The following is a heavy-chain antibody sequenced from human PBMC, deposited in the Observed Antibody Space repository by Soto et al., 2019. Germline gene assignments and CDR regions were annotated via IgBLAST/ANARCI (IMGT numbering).Heavy chain of an antibody. D-gene: IGHD6-13*01. CDR2: ISYDGSNK. CDR3: VSERIAAAGGMDV. CDR1: GFTFSSYG. J-gene: IGHJ6*02. V-gene: IGHV3-30*03. Sequence: LRLSCAASGFTFSSYGMHWVRQAPGKGLEWVAVISYDGSNKYYADSVKGRFTISRDNSKNTLYLQMNSLRAEDTAVYYCVSERIAAAGGMDVWGQGTTVTVSS.